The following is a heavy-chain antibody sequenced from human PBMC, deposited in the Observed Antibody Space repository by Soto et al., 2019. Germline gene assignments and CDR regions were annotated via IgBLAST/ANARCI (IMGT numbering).Heavy chain of an antibody. J-gene: IGHJ4*02. V-gene: IGHV1-24*01. CDR2: LDPEDGET. D-gene: IGHD6-19*01. CDR1: GYTLTELS. CDR3: ATVLWYSSGTFDY. Sequence: GASVKVSCKVSGYTLTELSMHWVRQAPGKGLEWMGGLDPEDGETIYAQKSQGRVTMTEDTSTDTAYMELSSLRSEDTAVYYCATVLWYSSGTFDYWGQGTLVTVSS.